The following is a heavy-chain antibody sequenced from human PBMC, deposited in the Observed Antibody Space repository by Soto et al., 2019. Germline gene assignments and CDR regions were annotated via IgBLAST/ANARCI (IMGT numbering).Heavy chain of an antibody. D-gene: IGHD3-3*01. Sequence: PSETLSLTCTFSGVSISSGGYYCSWIRQHPGKGLEWIGYIYYSGSTYYNPSLKSRVTISVDTSKNQFSLKLSSVTAADTAVYYCARDRRGDLDYWGQGTLVTVSS. CDR2: IYYSGST. V-gene: IGHV4-31*03. CDR3: ARDRRGDLDY. J-gene: IGHJ4*02. CDR1: GVSISSGGYY.